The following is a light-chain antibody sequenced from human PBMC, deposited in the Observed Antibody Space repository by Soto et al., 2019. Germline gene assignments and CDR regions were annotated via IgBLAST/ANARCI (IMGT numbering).Light chain of an antibody. J-gene: IGLJ1*01. Sequence: QSALTQPASVSGSPGQSITISCTGTSSDVGGYNYVSWYQQHPGKAPKLMIYDVSNRPSGVSNRFSGSKSGNTASLTISGLQAEDEADYYCSSHTSSSTSSVFGTGTNATVL. V-gene: IGLV2-14*01. CDR2: DVS. CDR3: SSHTSSSTSSV. CDR1: SSDVGGYNY.